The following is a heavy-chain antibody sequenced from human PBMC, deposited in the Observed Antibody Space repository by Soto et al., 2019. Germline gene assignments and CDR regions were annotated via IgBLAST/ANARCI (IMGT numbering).Heavy chain of an antibody. J-gene: IGHJ6*02. Sequence: GGSLRLSCAASGFTFRSYGMHWVRQAPGKGLEWVAIIWYDGSNQSYVDSVRGRFTISGDNSKDTLYLQMNSLRAEDTGVYYCARVFDTSGDGMDVWGQGTTVTVSS. V-gene: IGHV3-33*01. CDR3: ARVFDTSGDGMDV. CDR2: IWYDGSNQ. CDR1: GFTFRSYG. D-gene: IGHD5-12*01.